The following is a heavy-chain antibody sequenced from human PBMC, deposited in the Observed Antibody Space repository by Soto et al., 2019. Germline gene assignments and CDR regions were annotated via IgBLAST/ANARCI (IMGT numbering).Heavy chain of an antibody. V-gene: IGHV3-30*18. J-gene: IGHJ4*02. CDR1: GFTFSADG. Sequence: VQLVQSGGGVVQPGRSLRLSCVASGFTFSADGMHWVRQAPGKGLEWVSAISSDGNKKDYGDSVKGRFTISRDNSKNTLYLQMNSLIAEDTAIYYCAKDWGVSDGSGDISDYFDYWGQGTLVTVSS. CDR3: AKDWGVSDGSGDISDYFDY. CDR2: ISSDGNKK. D-gene: IGHD3-22*01.